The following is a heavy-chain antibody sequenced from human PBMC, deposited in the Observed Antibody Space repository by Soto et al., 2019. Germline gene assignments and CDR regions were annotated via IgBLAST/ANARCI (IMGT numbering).Heavy chain of an antibody. V-gene: IGHV4-30-2*01. Sequence: PSETLSLTCAVSGGSISSGGYSWSWIRQPPGKGLEWIGYIYHSGSTYYNPSLKSRVTISVDRSKNQFSLKLSSVTAADTAVYYCATGSIAAAGSLYYYYGMDVWGQGTTVTVSS. J-gene: IGHJ6*02. D-gene: IGHD6-13*01. CDR3: ATGSIAAAGSLYYYYGMDV. CDR1: GGSISSGGYS. CDR2: IYHSGST.